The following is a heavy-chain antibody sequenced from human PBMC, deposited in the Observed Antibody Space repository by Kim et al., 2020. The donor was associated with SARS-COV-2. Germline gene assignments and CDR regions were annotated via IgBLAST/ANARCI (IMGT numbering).Heavy chain of an antibody. CDR2: ISYDGSNK. CDR3: AREGYGAVAGMGVPDY. J-gene: IGHJ4*02. V-gene: IGHV3-33*05. Sequence: LSLTCAASGFTFSSYGMHWVRQAPGKGLEWVAVISYDGSNKYYADSVKGRFTISRDNSKNTLYLQMNSLRAEDTAVYYCAREGYGAVAGMGVPDYWGQGTLVTVSS. CDR1: GFTFSSYG. D-gene: IGHD6-19*01.